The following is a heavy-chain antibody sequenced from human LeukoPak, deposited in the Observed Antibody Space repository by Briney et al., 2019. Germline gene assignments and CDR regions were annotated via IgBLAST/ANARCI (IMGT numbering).Heavy chain of an antibody. J-gene: IGHJ4*02. D-gene: IGHD3-10*01. CDR2: IYHSRST. V-gene: IGHV4-38-2*02. Sequence: KPSETLSLTCTVSGYSISSGYYWGWIRPPPGKGLEWIGSIYHSRSTYYNPSLKSRVTISVDTSKNQFSLKLSSVTAADTAVHYCARLRYYGSGSYSRYFFDYWGQGTLVTVSS. CDR1: GYSISSGYY. CDR3: ARLRYYGSGSYSRYFFDY.